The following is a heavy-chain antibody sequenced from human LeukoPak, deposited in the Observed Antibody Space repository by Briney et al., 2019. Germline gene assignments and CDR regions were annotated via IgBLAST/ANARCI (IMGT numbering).Heavy chain of an antibody. V-gene: IGHV3-21*01. D-gene: IGHD3/OR15-3a*01. Sequence: PGGSLRLSCAASGFTFSSYSMNWDRQAPGKGLEWVSSISSSSSYIYYADSVKGRFTISRDNAKNSLYLQMNSLRAEDTAVYYCARHRGTWLVDPWGQGTLVTVSS. CDR3: ARHRGTWLVDP. CDR1: GFTFSSYS. CDR2: ISSSSSYI. J-gene: IGHJ5*02.